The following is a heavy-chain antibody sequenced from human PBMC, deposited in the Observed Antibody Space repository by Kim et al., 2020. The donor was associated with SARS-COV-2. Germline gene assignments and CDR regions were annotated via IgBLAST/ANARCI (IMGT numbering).Heavy chain of an antibody. D-gene: IGHD3-10*01. CDR3: ARERRAMVRGVNFDY. V-gene: IGHV4-39*07. Sequence: PSLKSRVTISADTSKNQFSLRLSSVTAADTAVYYCARERRAMVRGVNFDYWGQGTLVTVSS. J-gene: IGHJ4*02.